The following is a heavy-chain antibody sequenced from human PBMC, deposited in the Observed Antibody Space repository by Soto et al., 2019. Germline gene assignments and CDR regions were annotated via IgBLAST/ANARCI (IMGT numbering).Heavy chain of an antibody. Sequence: GGSLRLSCAASGFSFSSYVMHWVRQAPGKGLEWVAVISKDGDHKYYADSVKGRFTISRDDSNSALYLQMNTLRVEDTAVYYCAREDSIIIPAVSDFWGQGTLVTVSS. CDR1: GFSFSSYV. J-gene: IGHJ4*02. CDR3: AREDSIIIPAVSDF. D-gene: IGHD2-2*01. CDR2: ISKDGDHK. V-gene: IGHV3-30-3*01.